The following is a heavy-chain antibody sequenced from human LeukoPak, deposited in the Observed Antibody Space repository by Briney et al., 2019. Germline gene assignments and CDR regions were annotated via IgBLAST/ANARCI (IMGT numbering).Heavy chain of an antibody. CDR3: ARAGRFLEWSTLPTDY. J-gene: IGHJ4*02. V-gene: IGHV3-48*01. D-gene: IGHD3-3*01. Sequence: GGSLRLSCAASGFTFSSYAMNWVRQAPGKGLEWVSYISSSSSTIFYADSVKGRFTISRDNAKNSLYLQMNSLRAEDTAVYYCARAGRFLEWSTLPTDYWGQGTLVTVSS. CDR1: GFTFSSYA. CDR2: ISSSSSTI.